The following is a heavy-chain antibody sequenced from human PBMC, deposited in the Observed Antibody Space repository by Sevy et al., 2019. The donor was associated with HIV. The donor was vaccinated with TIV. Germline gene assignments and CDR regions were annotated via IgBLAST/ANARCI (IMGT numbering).Heavy chain of an antibody. CDR1: GGSISSYY. CDR3: ARAPPVVVVPGALCWFDS. J-gene: IGHJ5*01. Sequence: SETLSLTCTVSGGSISSYYWSWIRQPAGKGLEWIGRIYTTGSSNYNPSLKSRVTMSVDRSKNQFSLRLNSVTAADTAVYYCARAPPVVVVPGALCWFDSWGQGTLVTVSS. D-gene: IGHD2-2*01. V-gene: IGHV4-4*07. CDR2: IYTTGSS.